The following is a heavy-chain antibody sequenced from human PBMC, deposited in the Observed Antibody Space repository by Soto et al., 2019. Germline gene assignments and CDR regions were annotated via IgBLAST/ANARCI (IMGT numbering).Heavy chain of an antibody. J-gene: IGHJ4*02. Sequence: SETLSLTCTVSGGSISSYYWSWIRQPPGKGLEWIGYIYYSGSTNYNPSLKSRVTISVDTSKNQFSLKLSSVTAADTAVYYCAHRRGAVAGFDYWGQGTLVTVSS. CDR1: GGSISSYY. CDR3: AHRRGAVAGFDY. D-gene: IGHD6-19*01. CDR2: IYYSGST. V-gene: IGHV4-59*08.